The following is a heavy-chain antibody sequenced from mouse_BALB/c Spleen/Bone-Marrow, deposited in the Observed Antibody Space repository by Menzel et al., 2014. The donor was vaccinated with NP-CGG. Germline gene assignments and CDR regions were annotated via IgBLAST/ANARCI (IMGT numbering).Heavy chain of an antibody. CDR2: ISYSANT. Sequence: GPGLVKPSQSLSLTCTVTGYSITSDYAWNWIRQFPGNKLEWMGYISYSANTNYNPSLKSRISITRDTSKNQFFLQLNSVTAEDTATYYCTRGTTAGFAYWGLGTLVTVSA. D-gene: IGHD1-2*01. J-gene: IGHJ3*01. CDR3: TRGTTAGFAY. CDR1: GYSITSDYA. V-gene: IGHV3-2*02.